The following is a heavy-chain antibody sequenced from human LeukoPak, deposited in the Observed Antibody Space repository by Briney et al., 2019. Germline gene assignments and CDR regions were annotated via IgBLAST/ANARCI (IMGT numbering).Heavy chain of an antibody. D-gene: IGHD3-22*01. CDR3: ASYYYDSSGYSGDAFDI. V-gene: IGHV4-59*01. J-gene: IGHJ3*02. Sequence: SETLSLTCTVSGGSISSYYWSWIRQPPGKGLEWIGYIYYSGSTNYNPSLKSRVTISVDTSKNQLSLKLSSVTAADTAVYYCASYYYDSSGYSGDAFDIWGQGTMVTVSS. CDR2: IYYSGST. CDR1: GGSISSYY.